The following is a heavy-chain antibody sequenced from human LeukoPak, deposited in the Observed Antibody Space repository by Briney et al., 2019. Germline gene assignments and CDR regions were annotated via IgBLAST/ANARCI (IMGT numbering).Heavy chain of an antibody. V-gene: IGHV3-30-3*01. D-gene: IGHD2-15*01. CDR3: ARSRGPYYYYYGMDV. Sequence: GGSLRLSCAASGFTFSSYAMHWVRQVPGKGLEWVAVISYDGSNKYYADSVKGRFTISRDNSKNTLYLQMNSLRAEDTAVYYCARSRGPYYYYYGMDVWGQGTTVTVSS. J-gene: IGHJ6*02. CDR2: ISYDGSNK. CDR1: GFTFSSYA.